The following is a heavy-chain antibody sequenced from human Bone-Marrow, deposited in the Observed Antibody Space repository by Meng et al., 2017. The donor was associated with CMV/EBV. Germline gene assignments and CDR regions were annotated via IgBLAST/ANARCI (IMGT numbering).Heavy chain of an antibody. CDR1: GFTVSSNY. J-gene: IGHJ6*02. CDR2: IYSGGST. V-gene: IGHV3-53*01. D-gene: IGHD6-13*01. Sequence: GGSLRLSCAASGFTVSSNYMSWVRQAPGKGLEWVSVIYSGGSTYYADSVKGRFTISRDNSKNTLYLQMNSLRAEVTAVYYCARGKYSSSWYGMDVWGQGTTVTVSS. CDR3: ARGKYSSSWYGMDV.